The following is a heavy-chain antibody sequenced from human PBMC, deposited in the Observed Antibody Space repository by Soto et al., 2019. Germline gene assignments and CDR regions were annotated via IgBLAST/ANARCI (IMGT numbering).Heavy chain of an antibody. J-gene: IGHJ3*02. V-gene: IGHV1-69*13. CDR3: ARVPPYPRPRWIGFSDAFDI. CDR2: IIPIFGTA. Sequence: SVKVSCKASGGTFSSYAISWVRQAPGQGLEWMGGIIPIFGTANYAQKFQGRVTITADESTSTAYMELSSLRSEDTAVYYCARVPPYPRPRWIGFSDAFDIWGQGTMVTVSS. D-gene: IGHD3-10*01. CDR1: GGTFSSYA.